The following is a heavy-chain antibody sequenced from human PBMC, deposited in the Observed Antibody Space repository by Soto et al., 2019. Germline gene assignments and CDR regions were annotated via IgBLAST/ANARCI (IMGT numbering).Heavy chain of an antibody. CDR1: GGSFSGYY. D-gene: IGHD6-19*01. CDR3: ARDRGWLEQPCYYYGMDV. Sequence: SETLSLTCAVYGGSFSGYYWSWMRQPPRKGLEWMREIYHSESTNYNPSLNSRVTISVDTSKNQFSLKLSPVTAGDTAVYYCARDRGWLEQPCYYYGMDVWGQGTTVTVSS. CDR2: IYHSEST. V-gene: IGHV4-34*01. J-gene: IGHJ6*02.